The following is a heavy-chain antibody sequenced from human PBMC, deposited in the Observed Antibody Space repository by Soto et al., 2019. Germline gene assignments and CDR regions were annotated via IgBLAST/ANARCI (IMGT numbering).Heavy chain of an antibody. CDR3: TSRKKDSSGYYY. V-gene: IGHV3-73*01. CDR2: IRSKANSYAT. D-gene: IGHD3-22*01. CDR1: GFTFSGSA. Sequence: LRLSCAASGFTFSGSAMHWVRQASGKGLEWVGRIRSKANSYATAYAASVKGRFTISRDDSKNTAYLQMNSLKTEDTAVYYCTSRKKDSSGYYYWGQGTLVTVSS. J-gene: IGHJ4*02.